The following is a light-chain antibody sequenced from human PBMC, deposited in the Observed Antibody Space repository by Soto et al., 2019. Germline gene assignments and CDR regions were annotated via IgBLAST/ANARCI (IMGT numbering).Light chain of an antibody. V-gene: IGLV1-47*01. CDR3: GAWDDSLRAWV. CDR1: SRDY. Sequence: QSVLTQPPSASGTPGQRVAISCSGISRDYVCWYQHLPGTAPKLLIYMTDQRPSGVPDRFSCSKSGTSASLAISGLRSEDEADYYCGAWDDSLRAWVFGGGTKLTVL. CDR2: MTD. J-gene: IGLJ3*02.